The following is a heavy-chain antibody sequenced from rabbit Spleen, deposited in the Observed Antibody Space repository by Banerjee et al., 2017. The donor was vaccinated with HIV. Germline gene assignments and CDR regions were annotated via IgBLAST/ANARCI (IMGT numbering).Heavy chain of an antibody. CDR3: ARWNGDDVCLDL. Sequence: QSLEESGGDLVKPGASLTLTCTASGFSFSSSHWICWVRQAPGKGLEWIACIYAGSSGTTYYANWAKGRFTISKTSSTTVTLQMTSLTAADTAAYFCARWNGDDVCLDLWGPGTLVTVS. D-gene: IGHD2-1*01. J-gene: IGHJ4*01. V-gene: IGHV1S40*01. CDR2: IYAGSSGTT. CDR1: GFSFSSSHW.